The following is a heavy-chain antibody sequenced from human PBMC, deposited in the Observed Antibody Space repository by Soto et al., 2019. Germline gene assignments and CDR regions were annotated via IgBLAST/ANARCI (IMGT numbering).Heavy chain of an antibody. CDR2: IYYSGNT. Sequence: SETLSLTCTVSGGSISSSSYYWGWIRQPPGKGLEWIGSIYYSGNTYYTPSLKSRVTISVDTSKNQFYLKLSSVTAADTAVYYCARHFPGFSGYNWFDPWGQGTLVTVSS. J-gene: IGHJ5*02. V-gene: IGHV4-39*01. CDR3: ARHFPGFSGYNWFDP. CDR1: GGSISSSSYY. D-gene: IGHD3-22*01.